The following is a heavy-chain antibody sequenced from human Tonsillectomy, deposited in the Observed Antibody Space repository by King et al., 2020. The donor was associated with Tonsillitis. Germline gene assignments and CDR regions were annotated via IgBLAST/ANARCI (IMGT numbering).Heavy chain of an antibody. J-gene: IGHJ4*02. V-gene: IGHV3-30*18. Sequence: VQLVESGGGVVQPGRSLRLSCAASGFTFSSYGMHWVRQAPGKGLEWVAVIAYDGSNKYYAGSVKGRFTISRDNSKNTLYLQMNSLRAEDTAVYYCAKDRGWRTTYSGSYSYYFDYWGQGTLVTVSP. CDR2: IAYDGSNK. CDR1: GFTFSSYG. D-gene: IGHD1-26*01. CDR3: AKDRGWRTTYSGSYSYYFDY.